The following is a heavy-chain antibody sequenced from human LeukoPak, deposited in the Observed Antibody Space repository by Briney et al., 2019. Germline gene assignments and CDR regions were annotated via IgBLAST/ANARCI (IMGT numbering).Heavy chain of an antibody. CDR3: AREQHYYGSGSYYSYYFDY. CDR2: IYSGGST. CDR1: GFTVSSNY. Sequence: GGSLRPSCAASGFTVSSNYMSWVRQAPGKGLEWVSVIYSGGSTYYADSVKGRFTISRDNSKNTLYLQMNSLRAEDTAVYYCAREQHYYGSGSYYSYYFDYWGQGTLVTVSS. J-gene: IGHJ4*02. V-gene: IGHV3-66*01. D-gene: IGHD3-10*01.